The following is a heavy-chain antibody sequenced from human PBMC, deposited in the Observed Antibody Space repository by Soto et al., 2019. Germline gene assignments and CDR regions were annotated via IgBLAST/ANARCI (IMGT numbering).Heavy chain of an antibody. J-gene: IGHJ6*02. CDR1: GFTFSSYA. V-gene: IGHV3-23*01. CDR3: AKDRPDFWSGYNGMDV. D-gene: IGHD3-3*01. CDR2: ISGSGGST. Sequence: GGSLRLSCAASGFTFSSYAMSWVRQAPGKGLEWVSAISGSGGSTYYADSVKGRFTISRDNSKNTLYLQMNSLRAEDTAVYYCAKDRPDFWSGYNGMDVWGQGTTVTVYS.